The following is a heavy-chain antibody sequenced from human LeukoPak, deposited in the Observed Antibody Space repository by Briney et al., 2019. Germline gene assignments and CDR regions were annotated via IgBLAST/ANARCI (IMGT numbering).Heavy chain of an antibody. V-gene: IGHV4-4*07. CDR1: GGSIRTYY. J-gene: IGHJ6*02. CDR3: ARSRGYQLPRGYYYYGMDV. Sequence: SETLSLTCTVSGGSIRTYYWSWIRQPAGKGLEWIGRIYSSGSTNHNPSLKSRVTMSVDTSKSQFSLKLSSVTAADTAVYYCARSRGYQLPRGYYYYGMDVWGQGTTVTVSS. D-gene: IGHD2-2*01. CDR2: IYSSGST.